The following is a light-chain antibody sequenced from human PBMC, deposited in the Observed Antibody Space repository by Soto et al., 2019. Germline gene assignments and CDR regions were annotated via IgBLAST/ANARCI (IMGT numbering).Light chain of an antibody. J-gene: IGKJ3*01. Sequence: DIQMTQSPSTLSASVGDRVTITCRASQSISSWLAWYQQKPGKAPKLLIYKASSLESGVPSMFSGSGSGTEFTLTISSLQPDDFATYYCQQYNSYLGTFGPGTKVDIK. V-gene: IGKV1-5*03. CDR2: KAS. CDR3: QQYNSYLGT. CDR1: QSISSW.